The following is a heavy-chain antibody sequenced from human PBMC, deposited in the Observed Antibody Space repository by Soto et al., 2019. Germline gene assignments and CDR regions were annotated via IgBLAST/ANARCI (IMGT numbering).Heavy chain of an antibody. Sequence: SETLSLTCTVSGGSIRDYYWGWIRQSPGKGLEWIGYIYYTGTTKYNPSLKSRVTISVDSSKNQFSLKLDSVTAADTAVYYCARGPSGDKVDYWGQGTLVTVSS. V-gene: IGHV4-59*08. J-gene: IGHJ4*02. CDR1: GGSIRDYY. CDR2: IYYTGTT. D-gene: IGHD7-27*01. CDR3: ARGPSGDKVDY.